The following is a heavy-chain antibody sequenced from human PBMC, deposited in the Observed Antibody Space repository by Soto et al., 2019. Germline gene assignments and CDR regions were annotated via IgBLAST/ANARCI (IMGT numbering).Heavy chain of an antibody. J-gene: IGHJ4*02. Sequence: ASVKVSCKASGYTFTSYGISWVRQAPGQVLEWMGWISAYNGNTNYAQKLQGRVTMTTDTSTSTAYMELRSLRSDDTAVYYCARASIYSGYDLFDYRGQGTLVTVSS. D-gene: IGHD5-12*01. CDR1: GYTFTSYG. CDR3: ARASIYSGYDLFDY. V-gene: IGHV1-18*01. CDR2: ISAYNGNT.